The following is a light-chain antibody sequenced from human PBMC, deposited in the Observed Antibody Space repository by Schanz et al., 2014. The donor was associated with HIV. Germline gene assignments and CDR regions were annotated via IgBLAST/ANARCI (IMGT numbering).Light chain of an antibody. CDR1: QYVSGSY. J-gene: IGKJ1*01. CDR3: QQYGSSWT. V-gene: IGKV3D-20*01. CDR2: DAS. Sequence: EIVLTQSPATLSLSPGERATLSCGASQYVSGSYVAWSQQKPGLAPRLLIYDASTRAAGTPDRFSGSGSGSAFTLIISRLEPEDFAVYYCQQYGSSWTFGQGTKVEIK.